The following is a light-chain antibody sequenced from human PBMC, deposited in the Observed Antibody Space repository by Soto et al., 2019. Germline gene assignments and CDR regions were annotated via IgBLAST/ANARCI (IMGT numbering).Light chain of an antibody. CDR2: ETS. Sequence: QAVVTQEPSLTVSPGGTVTLTCGSSTGAVTSGHYPYWFQQKPGQAPRTLIYETSNKHAWTPARLGGSLLGGKAAPTLSGAQQEEADEYCRFRAYSGDRVFGGGTKLTVL. J-gene: IGLJ3*02. V-gene: IGLV7-46*01. CDR3: FRAYSGDRV. CDR1: TGAVTSGHY.